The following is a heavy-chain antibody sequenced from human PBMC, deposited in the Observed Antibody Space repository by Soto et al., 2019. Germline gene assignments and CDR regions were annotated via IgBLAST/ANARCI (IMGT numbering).Heavy chain of an antibody. CDR3: ARGGGSSYPSWYDP. D-gene: IGHD6-13*01. V-gene: IGHV4-59*01. Sequence: SETLSLTCTVSGGSISSYYWSWIRQPPGKGLEWIGYIYYSGSTNYNPSLKSRVTISVDTSKNQFSLKLSSVTAADTAVYYCARGGGSSYPSWYDPWGQGTLVTVSS. CDR2: IYYSGST. CDR1: GGSISSYY. J-gene: IGHJ5*02.